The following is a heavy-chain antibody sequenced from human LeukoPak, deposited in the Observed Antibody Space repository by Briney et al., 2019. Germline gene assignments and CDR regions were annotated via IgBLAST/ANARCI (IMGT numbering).Heavy chain of an antibody. CDR1: GGPVSSYY. J-gene: IGHJ5*02. V-gene: IGHV4-59*02. Sequence: SETLSLTCTVSGGPVSSYYWSWIRQPPGKGLEWIGYMYPGGSTNYNPSLKSRGTISVDTSKNQISLKLSSVTAADTAVYYCARQAEYSSGWTNNWFDPWGPGSLVTVSS. CDR3: ARQAEYSSGWTNNWFDP. D-gene: IGHD6-19*01. CDR2: MYPGGST.